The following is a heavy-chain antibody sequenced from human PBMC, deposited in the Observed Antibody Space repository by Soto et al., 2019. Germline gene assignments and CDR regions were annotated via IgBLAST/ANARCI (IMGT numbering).Heavy chain of an antibody. CDR2: IYYSGST. D-gene: IGHD3-10*01. J-gene: IGHJ6*02. V-gene: IGHV4-31*03. CDR1: GGSISSGGYY. CDR3: ARDYYGSGSYYYGMDV. Sequence: SETLSLTCTVSGGSISSGGYYWSWIRQHPGKGLEWIGYIYYSGSTYYNPSLKSRVTISVDTSKNQFSLKLSSVTAADTAMYYCARDYYGSGSYYYGMDVWGQGTTVTVSS.